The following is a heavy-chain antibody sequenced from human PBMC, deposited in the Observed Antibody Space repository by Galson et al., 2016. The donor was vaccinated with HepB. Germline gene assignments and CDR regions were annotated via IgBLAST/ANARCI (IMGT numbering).Heavy chain of an antibody. D-gene: IGHD4-17*01. CDR2: ISYDGNNK. V-gene: IGHV3-30*14. Sequence: SLRLSCAASGFTFSSYAMHWVRQAPGKGLEWVAVISYDGNNKYFAGSVKGRFTISRDNSKNTLFLQMNTLRAEDTAVYYCARGVYGDHGWFDYWGQGTLVTVSS. J-gene: IGHJ4*02. CDR3: ARGVYGDHGWFDY. CDR1: GFTFSSYA.